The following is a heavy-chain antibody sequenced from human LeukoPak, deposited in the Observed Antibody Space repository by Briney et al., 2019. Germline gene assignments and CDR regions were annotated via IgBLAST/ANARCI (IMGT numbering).Heavy chain of an antibody. J-gene: IGHJ4*02. CDR3: VRGHYADY. V-gene: IGHV3-7*01. Sequence: LGGSLRLSCAASGFAFSSYYMNWVRQAPGKGLEWAANIKPDGSEENYVDSVRGRFTISRDNAKNSVYLQMNSLRADDTALYYCVRGHYADYTSQGTLVTVSS. CDR2: IKPDGSEE. CDR1: GFAFSSYY.